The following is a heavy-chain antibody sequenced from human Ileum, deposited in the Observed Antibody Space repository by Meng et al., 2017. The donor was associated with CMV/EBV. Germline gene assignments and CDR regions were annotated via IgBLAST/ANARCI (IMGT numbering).Heavy chain of an antibody. V-gene: IGHV4-4*07. CDR2: IAPSGSR. D-gene: IGHD3-16*01. CDR1: GGSISGSY. J-gene: IGHJ5*02. CDR3: ARECVGEGDNCQWDYWFDP. Sequence: QLAASGPGLVKPSGTLPLPCLVSGGSISGSYWSWVRQPAGKRLEWIGRIAPSGSRNYNPSLRDRITVSVDTSKNQFSLRLTSVTAADTAVYYCARECVGEGDNCQWDYWFDPWGHGTLVTVSS.